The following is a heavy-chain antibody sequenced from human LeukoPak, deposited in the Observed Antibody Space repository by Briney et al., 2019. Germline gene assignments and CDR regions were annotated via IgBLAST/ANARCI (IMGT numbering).Heavy chain of an antibody. CDR1: GFTFSSYG. J-gene: IGHJ4*02. CDR2: IRYDGSNK. CDR3: AAMTTVTNTLDY. D-gene: IGHD4-11*01. Sequence: PGGSLRLSCAASGFTFSSYGMHRVRQAPGKGLEWVAFIRYDGSNKYYADSVKGRFTISRDNSKNTLYLQMDSLRAEDTAVYYCAAMTTVTNTLDYWGQGTLVTVSS. V-gene: IGHV3-30*02.